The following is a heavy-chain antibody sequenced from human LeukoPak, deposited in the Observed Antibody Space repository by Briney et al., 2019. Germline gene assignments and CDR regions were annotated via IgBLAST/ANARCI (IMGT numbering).Heavy chain of an antibody. CDR2: IKQDGSQK. Sequence: PGGSLRLSCAASGFTLSGYWMSWVRQAPGKGLEWVANIKQDGSQKYYVDPVKGRFAISRDNAKNSLYLQMNSLRAEDTAVYYCARESSSWGDYWGQGTLVTVSS. CDR1: GFTLSGYW. V-gene: IGHV3-7*04. D-gene: IGHD6-13*01. CDR3: ARESSSWGDY. J-gene: IGHJ4*02.